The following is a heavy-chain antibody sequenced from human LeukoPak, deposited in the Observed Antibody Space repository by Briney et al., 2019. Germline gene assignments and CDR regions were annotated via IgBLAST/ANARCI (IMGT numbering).Heavy chain of an antibody. J-gene: IGHJ4*02. D-gene: IGHD6-19*01. CDR1: GCAFSDR. V-gene: IGHV3-69-1*02. CDR3: ATLTVASSFDY. Sequence: GGSLRLSCAASGCAFSDRNVQGPPGSGEGAGVGFIDSVKGRFTISRDNAKNSLYLQMNSLKAEDTAVYYCATLTVASSFDYWGQGTLVTVSS.